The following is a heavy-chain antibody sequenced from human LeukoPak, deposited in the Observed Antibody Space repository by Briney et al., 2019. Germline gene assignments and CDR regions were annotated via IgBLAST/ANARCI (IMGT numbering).Heavy chain of an antibody. CDR2: IIPMFGTA. D-gene: IGHD6-13*01. V-gene: IGHV1-69*06. Sequence: ASVKVSCKASGYTFTNYGISWVRQTPGQGLEWMGGIIPMFGTANYAQKFQDRVTITADKSTSTAYMELSSLRSEDTAVYYCARVVGLTGYSSTWYSGYYYYMDVWGKGTTVTVSS. CDR1: GYTFTNYG. J-gene: IGHJ6*03. CDR3: ARVVGLTGYSSTWYSGYYYYMDV.